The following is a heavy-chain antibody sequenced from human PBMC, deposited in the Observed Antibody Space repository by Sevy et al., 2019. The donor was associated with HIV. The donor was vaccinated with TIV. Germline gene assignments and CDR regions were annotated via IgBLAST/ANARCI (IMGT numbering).Heavy chain of an antibody. CDR3: AKGGGGHYDPDEIGYYFYYYNMDV. CDR1: GFSFDSYG. Sequence: GGSLRLSCAVSGFSFDSYGMTWVRQAPGKGLEWVSGISGSGTRTYYADSVKGRFSISRDNSKNRLYLQMKRLRSEDTAIYYCAKGGGGHYDPDEIGYYFYYYNMDVWGKGTTVTVSS. V-gene: IGHV3-23*01. CDR2: ISGSGTRT. D-gene: IGHD3-22*01. J-gene: IGHJ6*03.